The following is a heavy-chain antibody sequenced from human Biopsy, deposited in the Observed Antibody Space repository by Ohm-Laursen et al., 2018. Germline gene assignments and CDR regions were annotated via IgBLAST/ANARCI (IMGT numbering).Heavy chain of an antibody. CDR1: GYTYTGYH. D-gene: IGHD6-19*01. Sequence: GSSVKVSCKASGYTYTGYHVHWVRQAPGQGLEWMGWVSGYNGNTNYAQKLQGRVTMTIDTSTSTVYMELRSLRSDDTAVYFCAKGGLSSGPLAYWGQGTLVTVSS. J-gene: IGHJ4*02. V-gene: IGHV1-18*04. CDR3: AKGGLSSGPLAY. CDR2: VSGYNGNT.